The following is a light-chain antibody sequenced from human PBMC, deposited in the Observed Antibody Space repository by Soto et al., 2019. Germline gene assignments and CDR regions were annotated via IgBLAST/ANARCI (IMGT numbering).Light chain of an antibody. CDR1: QSIGTY. Sequence: DIQMTQSPSSLSASVGDRVTITCRASQSIGTYLNWYQQKLGKAPKLLIYAASTLQSGVPSRFGGSGSGTDFTLTIYSLEPEDFATYYCQQSYSTVSWTFGQGTKVDI. J-gene: IGKJ1*01. CDR3: QQSYSTVSWT. CDR2: AAS. V-gene: IGKV1-39*01.